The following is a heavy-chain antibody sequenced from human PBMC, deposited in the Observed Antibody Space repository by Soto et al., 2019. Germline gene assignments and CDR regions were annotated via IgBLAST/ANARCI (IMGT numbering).Heavy chain of an antibody. CDR2: ISYDGNNR. V-gene: IGHV3-30*18. CDR3: AKLGFDSSGASSLFDA. J-gene: IGHJ4*02. CDR1: GFTFSSYA. D-gene: IGHD3-22*01. Sequence: QVQLVESGGDVVQAGRYLRLSCVASGFTFSSYAMHWVRRAPGKGLEWMTIISYDGNNRYYADSVKGRFTISRDNSKNALYLQMKSLRREVTAVYYCAKLGFDSSGASSLFDAWGKGTLVTV.